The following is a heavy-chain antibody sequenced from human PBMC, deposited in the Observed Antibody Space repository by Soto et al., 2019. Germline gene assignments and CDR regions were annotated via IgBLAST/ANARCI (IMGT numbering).Heavy chain of an antibody. Sequence: GGSLRLSCAASGFTFSSYAMSWVRQAPGKGLGWVSAISGSGGSTYYADSVKGRFTISRDNSKNTLYLQMNSLRAEDTAVYYCAKRRIVPAARADWFDPWGQGTLVTVSS. J-gene: IGHJ5*02. CDR1: GFTFSSYA. CDR3: AKRRIVPAARADWFDP. V-gene: IGHV3-23*01. CDR2: ISGSGGST. D-gene: IGHD2-2*01.